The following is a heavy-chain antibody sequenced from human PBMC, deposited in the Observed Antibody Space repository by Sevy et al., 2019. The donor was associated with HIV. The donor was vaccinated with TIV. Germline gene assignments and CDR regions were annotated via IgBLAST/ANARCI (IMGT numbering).Heavy chain of an antibody. J-gene: IGHJ4*02. V-gene: IGHV3-11*01. D-gene: IGHD1-26*01. CDR3: ARAGGSWALRY. CDR1: GFIFSDYY. CDR2: IIGIGNPI. Sequence: GGSLRLSCAASGFIFSDYYMSWIRRAPGKGLEWVSYIIGIGNPIYYTDSVKGRFTISRVNAKDSLYLQMNSLRAEDTAVYYCARAGGSWALRYWGQGSLVTVSS.